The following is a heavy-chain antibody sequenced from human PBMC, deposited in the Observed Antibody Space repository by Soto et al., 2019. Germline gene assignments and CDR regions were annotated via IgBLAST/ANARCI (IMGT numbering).Heavy chain of an antibody. CDR3: AHGDVTYCFDY. Sequence: SVKVSCKASGGTFSSYAISWVRQAPGQGLEWMGGIIPLFGTANYAQKFQSRVTITADKSTSTAYMERSSLRSEDTAGYYCAHGDVTYCFDYWGQGSLVTVSS. D-gene: IGHD2-21*02. CDR2: IIPLFGTA. J-gene: IGHJ4*02. CDR1: GGTFSSYA. V-gene: IGHV1-69*06.